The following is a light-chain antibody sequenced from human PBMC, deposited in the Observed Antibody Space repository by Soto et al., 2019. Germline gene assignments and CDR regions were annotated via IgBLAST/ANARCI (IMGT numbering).Light chain of an antibody. V-gene: IGKV3-20*01. J-gene: IGKJ3*01. CDR1: QSVSSSY. Sequence: EIGLTQSPGTLSLSPGERATLSCRASQSVSSSYLAWYQQKPGQAHRRLSYGASIRATGIPDRFSGSGSGTDFTLTISRLEPEDFAVYYCQQYGSSPQTLGPGTKVDIK. CDR3: QQYGSSPQT. CDR2: GAS.